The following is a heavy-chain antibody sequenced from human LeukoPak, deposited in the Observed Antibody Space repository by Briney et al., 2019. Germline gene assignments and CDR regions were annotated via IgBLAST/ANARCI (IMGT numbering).Heavy chain of an antibody. V-gene: IGHV3-7*01. CDR1: GFAFSSYW. D-gene: IGHD3-10*01. J-gene: IGHJ4*02. CDR3: VRDGRGGYLDY. Sequence: GGSLRLSCAPSGFAFSSYWASWVRQAPGKGLEWVANIKEDGSQKYYVDSVKGRFTISRDNAKNSLYLQMSSLRVEDTAVYYCVRDGRGGYLDYWGQGTLVTVSS. CDR2: IKEDGSQK.